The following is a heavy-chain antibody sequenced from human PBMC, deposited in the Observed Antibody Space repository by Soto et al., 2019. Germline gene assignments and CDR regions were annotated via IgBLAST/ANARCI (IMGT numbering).Heavy chain of an antibody. CDR2: IWYDGSNK. D-gene: IGHD1-26*01. CDR1: GFTFSSYG. CDR3: AKDPLGATNKDYYYYGMDV. J-gene: IGHJ6*02. Sequence: GGSLRLSCAASGFTFSSYGMHWVRQAPGKGLEWVAVIWYDGSNKYYADSVKGRFTIPRDNSKNTLYLQMNSLRAEDTAVYYCAKDPLGATNKDYYYYGMDVWGQGTTVTVSS. V-gene: IGHV3-30*02.